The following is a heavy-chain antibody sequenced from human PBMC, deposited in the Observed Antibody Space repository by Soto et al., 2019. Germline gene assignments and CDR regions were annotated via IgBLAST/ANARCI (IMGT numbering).Heavy chain of an antibody. D-gene: IGHD3-10*01. V-gene: IGHV1-69*13. J-gene: IGHJ4*02. CDR1: GGTFSSYA. CDR2: IIPIFGTA. CDR3: AKIITMVPQSPDY. Sequence: SVKVSCKASGGTFSSYAISWVRQDPGQGLEWMGGIIPIFGTANYAQKFQGRVTITADESTSTAYMELNSLRAEDTAVYYCAKIITMVPQSPDYWGQGTLVTVSS.